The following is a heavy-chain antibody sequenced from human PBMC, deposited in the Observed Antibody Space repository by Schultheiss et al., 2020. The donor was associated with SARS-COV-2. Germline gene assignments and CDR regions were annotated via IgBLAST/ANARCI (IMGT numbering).Heavy chain of an antibody. Sequence: GGSLRLSCAASGFTFSNAWMSWVRQAPGKGLVWLSRISPDGINTNYADSVKGRFTISRDNSKNTLYLQMNSLRAEDTAVYYCARDLGWNFDYWGQGTLVTVSS. CDR3: ARDLGWNFDY. V-gene: IGHV3-74*01. D-gene: IGHD1-26*01. J-gene: IGHJ4*02. CDR2: ISPDGINT. CDR1: GFTFSNAW.